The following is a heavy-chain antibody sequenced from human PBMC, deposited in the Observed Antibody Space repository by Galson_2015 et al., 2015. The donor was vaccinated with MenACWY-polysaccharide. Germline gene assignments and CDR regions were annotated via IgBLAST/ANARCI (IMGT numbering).Heavy chain of an antibody. Sequence: SLRLSCAASGLTFSNWWITWVHQAPGKGLEWVASIKKDGSEKYYVDSVKGRFTISRDNAKDSLYLQMNSLRAEDTAGYFCARGHLGLGLWGQGTTVTVSS. CDR1: GLTFSNWW. V-gene: IGHV3-7*01. J-gene: IGHJ6*02. CDR3: ARGHLGLGL. CDR2: IKKDGSEK. D-gene: IGHD7-27*01.